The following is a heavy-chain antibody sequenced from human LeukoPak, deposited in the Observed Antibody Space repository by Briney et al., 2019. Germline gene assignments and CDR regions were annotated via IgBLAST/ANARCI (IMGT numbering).Heavy chain of an antibody. Sequence: GGALRLSCSASGFTFSSSAMYWVRQAPGKGLEYVSAFSSDGSSTFYADSVKGRFTISRDNSKNMLYLQMSSLRADDTAVYYCVKTLKYYGSGRGLFDSWGQGTLVTVSS. CDR2: FSSDGSST. CDR3: VKTLKYYGSGRGLFDS. J-gene: IGHJ4*02. D-gene: IGHD3-10*01. CDR1: GFTFSSSA. V-gene: IGHV3-64D*06.